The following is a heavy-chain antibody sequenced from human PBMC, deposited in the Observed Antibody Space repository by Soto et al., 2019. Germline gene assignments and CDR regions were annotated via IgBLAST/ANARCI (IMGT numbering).Heavy chain of an antibody. CDR2: IIPIFGTA. CDR1: GGTFSSYA. J-gene: IGHJ6*02. CDR3: AREGSRDIVVVPADIRFGGMDV. V-gene: IGHV1-69*13. Sequence: SVKVSCKASGGTFSSYAISWVRQAPGQGLEWMGGIIPIFGTANYAQKFQGRVTITADESTSTAYMELSSLRSEDTAVYYCAREGSRDIVVVPADIRFGGMDVWGQGTTVTVSS. D-gene: IGHD2-2*01.